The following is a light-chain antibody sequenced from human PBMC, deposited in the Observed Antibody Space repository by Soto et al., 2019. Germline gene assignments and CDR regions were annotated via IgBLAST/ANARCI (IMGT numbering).Light chain of an antibody. J-gene: IGKJ4*01. CDR2: AAS. CDR3: QQSYSTPLT. CDR1: QSIINY. V-gene: IGKV1-39*01. Sequence: DLQMTQSPSSLSASVGDRVTITRRASQSIINYLNWYQHQPGKAPKLLIYAASSLQSGVPSRFSGSGSGTDFTLTISSLQFEDFATYYCQQSYSTPLTSGGGTKVDI.